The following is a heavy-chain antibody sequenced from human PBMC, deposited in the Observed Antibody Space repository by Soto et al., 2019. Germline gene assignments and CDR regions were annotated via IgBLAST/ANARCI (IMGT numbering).Heavy chain of an antibody. CDR1: GFTFDDYA. V-gene: IGHV3-9*01. D-gene: IGHD3-22*01. CDR2: ISWNSGSI. CDR3: AKIDRDDY. J-gene: IGHJ4*02. Sequence: EVQLVESGGGLVQPGRSLRLSCAASGFTFDDYAMHWVRKAPGKGLEWVSGISWNSGSIGYADSVKGRFTISRDNAKNSLYLQMNSLRAEDTALYYCAKIDRDDYWGQGTLVTVSS.